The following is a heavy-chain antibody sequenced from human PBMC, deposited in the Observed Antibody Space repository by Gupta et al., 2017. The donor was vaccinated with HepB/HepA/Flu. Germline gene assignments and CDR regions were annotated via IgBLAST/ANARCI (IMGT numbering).Heavy chain of an antibody. CDR2: ISYDGSNK. D-gene: IGHD5-18*01. CDR3: AKAGYSYGSFDY. CDR1: GFTFSSYG. J-gene: IGHJ4*02. V-gene: IGHV3-30*18. Sequence: QVQLVESGGGVVQPGRSLRLSCAASGFTFSSYGMPWVRQAPGKGLEVVAVISYDGSNKDYADSVKGRFTISRDNSKNTLYLQMNSLRAEDTAVYYCAKAGYSYGSFDYWGQGTLVTVSS.